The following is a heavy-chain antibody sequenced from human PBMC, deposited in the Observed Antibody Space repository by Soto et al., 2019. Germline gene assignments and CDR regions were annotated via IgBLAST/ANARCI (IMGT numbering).Heavy chain of an antibody. D-gene: IGHD4-17*01. CDR3: ARDYGGNPGYYGMDV. Sequence: SVKVSCKASGGTFSSYAISWVRQAPGQGLEWMGGIIPIFGTANYAQKFQGRVTITADESTSTAYMELSSLRSEDTAVYYCARDYGGNPGYYGMDVWGQGTTVTVSS. V-gene: IGHV1-69*13. CDR2: IIPIFGTA. CDR1: GGTFSSYA. J-gene: IGHJ6*02.